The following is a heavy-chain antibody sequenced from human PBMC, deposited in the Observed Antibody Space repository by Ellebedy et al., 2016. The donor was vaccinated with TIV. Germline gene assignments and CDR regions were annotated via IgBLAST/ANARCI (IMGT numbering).Heavy chain of an antibody. CDR2: IYFGGRT. D-gene: IGHD4-17*01. Sequence: SETLSLTCTVSGDSISNGGYYWGWIRQHPGKGLEYIGYIYFGGRTDSNPSLKSRVTISVDTSKNQFSLNLSSVTAAATAVYYCTRDFHDYGIDAFDIWGQGTMVTVSS. CDR1: GDSISNGGYY. CDR3: TRDFHDYGIDAFDI. J-gene: IGHJ3*02. V-gene: IGHV4-31*03.